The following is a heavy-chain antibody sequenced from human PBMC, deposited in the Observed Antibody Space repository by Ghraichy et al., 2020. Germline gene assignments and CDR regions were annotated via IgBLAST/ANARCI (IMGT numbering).Heavy chain of an antibody. CDR1: GFTLSSYG. CDR3: AKDFWETAFDY. D-gene: IGHD3-3*01. V-gene: IGHV3-30*02. CDR2: IRYDGSNK. J-gene: IGHJ4*02. Sequence: LSLTCVASGFTLSSYGMHWVRQAPGKGLEWVAFIRYDGSNKNYADSVKGRFTISRDNFKNTLYLEMNSLRAEDTAVYHCAKDFWETAFDYWGQGTLVTVSS.